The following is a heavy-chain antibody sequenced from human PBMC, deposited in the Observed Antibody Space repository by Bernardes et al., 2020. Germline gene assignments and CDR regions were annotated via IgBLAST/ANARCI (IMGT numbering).Heavy chain of an antibody. V-gene: IGHV3-23*01. CDR3: AKSGRSIVVVVASRVYYFDY. J-gene: IGHJ4*02. Sequence: GGSLRLSCAASGFTFSSYAMSWVRQAPGKGLEWVSAISGSGGSTYYADSVKGRFTISRDNSKNTLYLQMNSLRAEDTAVYYCAKSGRSIVVVVASRVYYFDYWGQGTLVTVSS. CDR2: ISGSGGST. CDR1: GFTFSSYA. D-gene: IGHD2-15*01.